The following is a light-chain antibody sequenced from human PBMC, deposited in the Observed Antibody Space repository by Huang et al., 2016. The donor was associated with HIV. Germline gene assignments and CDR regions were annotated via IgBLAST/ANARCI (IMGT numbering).Light chain of an antibody. Sequence: EIVMTQSPATLSVSPGESATLSCRASPSVSSNVAWYRQRPGQPPRLLIYGASTRATGIPARFSGSGSGTEFTLTISSLQSEDFAVYYCQQYNNWPPYTFGQGTKLEIK. V-gene: IGKV3-15*01. J-gene: IGKJ2*01. CDR1: PSVSSN. CDR3: QQYNNWPPYT. CDR2: GAS.